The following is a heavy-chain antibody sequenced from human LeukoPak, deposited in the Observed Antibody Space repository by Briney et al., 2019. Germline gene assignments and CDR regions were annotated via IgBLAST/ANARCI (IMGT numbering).Heavy chain of an antibody. V-gene: IGHV3-23*01. CDR1: GFTFGGYA. CDR3: ARHLLSHGAQIWFDP. J-gene: IGHJ5*02. Sequence: GGSLRLSCAASGFTFGGYAMSWVRQAPGKGLEWVSGMSGNCDRIYYADSVKGWFTISRDTSKNTLYLQMSCLRVEDTAIYYCARHLLSHGAQIWFDPWGQGTLVTVSS. D-gene: IGHD3-10*01. CDR2: MSGNCDRI.